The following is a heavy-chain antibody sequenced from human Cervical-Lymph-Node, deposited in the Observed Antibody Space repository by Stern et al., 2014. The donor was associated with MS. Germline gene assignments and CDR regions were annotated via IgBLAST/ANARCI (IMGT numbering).Heavy chain of an antibody. CDR2: ISYIGTT. D-gene: IGHD3-22*01. V-gene: IGHV4-61*01. CDR1: GDSVSSGSYY. J-gene: IGHJ6*02. Sequence: QVHLQESGPGLVKPSETLSLTCIVSGDSVSSGSYYWSWIRQPPGRGLEWVGYISYIGTTNYNPSLRSRVAISIDRSKNQFSLRLSSVTAADTAVYYCAREGGWAYDSRGSLFQYGMDVWGQGTTVIVSS. CDR3: AREGGWAYDSRGSLFQYGMDV.